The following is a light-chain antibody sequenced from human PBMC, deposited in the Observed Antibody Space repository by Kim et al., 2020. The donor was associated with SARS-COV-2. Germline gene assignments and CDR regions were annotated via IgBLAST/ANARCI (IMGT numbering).Light chain of an antibody. CDR3: QVWDRISGHYV. CDR1: KMGRKS. CDR2: YDS. J-gene: IGLJ1*01. Sequence: SYELTQPPSVSVAPGQTARITCGGNKMGRKSVHWYQQKPGQAPVLVIYYDSDRPSGIPERFSGSNSGNTATLTISRVEAGDEADYYCQVWDRISGHYVFG. V-gene: IGLV3-21*04.